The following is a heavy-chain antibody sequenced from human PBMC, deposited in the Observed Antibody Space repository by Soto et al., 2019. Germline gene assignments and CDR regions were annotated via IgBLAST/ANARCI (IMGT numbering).Heavy chain of an antibody. V-gene: IGHV4-59*06. D-gene: IGHD4-17*01. CDR1: GGSISSYY. CDR2: IYYSGST. J-gene: IGHJ4*02. Sequence: TSETLSLTCTVSGGSISSYYWSWIRQHPGKGLEWIGYIYYSGSTYYNPSLKSRVTISVDTSKNQFSLKLSSVTAADTAVYYCARRAVGDDYGDYLGLDYWGQGTLVTVSS. CDR3: ARRAVGDDYGDYLGLDY.